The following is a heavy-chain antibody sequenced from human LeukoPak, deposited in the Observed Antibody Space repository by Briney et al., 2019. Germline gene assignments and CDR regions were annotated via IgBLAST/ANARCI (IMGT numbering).Heavy chain of an antibody. J-gene: IGHJ1*01. CDR2: ISTSSSAI. V-gene: IGHV3-48*01. Sequence: GGYLRLSCAASGFTFSSYSMNWVRQAPGKGLEWISCISTSSSAIYYADSVKGRFTISRDNSKNTLYLQMNSLRAEDTAVYYCAKDVAAAGTGYFQHWGQGTLVTVSS. CDR3: AKDVAAAGTGYFQH. D-gene: IGHD6-13*01. CDR1: GFTFSSYS.